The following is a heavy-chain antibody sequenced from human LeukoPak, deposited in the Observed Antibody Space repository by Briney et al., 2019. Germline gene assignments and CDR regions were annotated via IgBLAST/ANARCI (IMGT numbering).Heavy chain of an antibody. V-gene: IGHV1-2*02. CDR3: ARIAGGYSGYDSGYSFDY. CDR2: INPNSGGT. D-gene: IGHD5-12*01. CDR1: GYTFTGYY. Sequence: GASVKVSCKASGYTFTGYYMHWVRQAPGQGLEWMGWINPNSGGTNYAQKFQGRVTMTRDTSISTAYMELSRLRSDDTAVYYCARIAGGYSGYDSGYSFDYWGQATLVTVSS. J-gene: IGHJ4*02.